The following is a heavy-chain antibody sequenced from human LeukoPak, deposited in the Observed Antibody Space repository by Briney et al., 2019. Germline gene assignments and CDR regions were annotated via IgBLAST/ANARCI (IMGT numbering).Heavy chain of an antibody. CDR3: TKVRSGSSNWALRVFDY. CDR2: ISPGGGTT. D-gene: IGHD4-11*01. J-gene: IGHJ4*02. CDR1: GFTFSNEA. Sequence: GGSLRLSCAVSGFTFSNEAMGWVRQLRGGGLEWVSTISPGGGTTYYAESMKGRFTMSRDNSKSTLYLEMNSLRVEDTAVYYCTKVRSGSSNWALRVFDYWGQGALVTVSS. V-gene: IGHV3-23*01.